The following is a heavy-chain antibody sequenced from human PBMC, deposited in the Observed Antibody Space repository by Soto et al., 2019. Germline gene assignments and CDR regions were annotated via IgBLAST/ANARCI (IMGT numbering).Heavy chain of an antibody. Sequence: GGSLRLSCAASGFTFSSYAMSWVRQAPGKGLEWVSAISGSGGSTYYAESVKGRFTISRDNSKNTLYLQMNSLRAEDTAVYYCAKDLWMVDIAAAGTDAFDIWGQGTMVTVSS. CDR2: ISGSGGST. V-gene: IGHV3-23*01. CDR1: GFTFSSYA. D-gene: IGHD6-13*01. CDR3: AKDLWMVDIAAAGTDAFDI. J-gene: IGHJ3*02.